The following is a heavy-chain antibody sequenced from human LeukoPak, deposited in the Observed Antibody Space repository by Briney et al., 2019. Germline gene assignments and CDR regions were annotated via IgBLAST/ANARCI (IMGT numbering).Heavy chain of an antibody. D-gene: IGHD1-26*01. V-gene: IGHV3-49*03. CDR3: TRGVLIVGATNWFDP. Sequence: GGSLRLSCTASGFTFGDYAMSWFRRAPGKGLEWVGFIRSKAYGGTTEYAASVKGRFTISRDDSKSIAYLQMNRLKTEDTAVYYCTRGVLIVGATNWFDPWGQGTLVTVSS. CDR2: IRSKAYGGTT. CDR1: GFTFGDYA. J-gene: IGHJ5*02.